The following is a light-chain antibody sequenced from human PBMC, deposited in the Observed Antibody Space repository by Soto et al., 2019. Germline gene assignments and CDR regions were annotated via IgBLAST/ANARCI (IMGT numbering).Light chain of an antibody. CDR1: QSVSSY. Sequence: EIVLTQSPATLSLSPGERATLSCRASQSVSSYLAWYQQKPGQAPRLLIYDASNRATGIPDRFSGSGSGTDFTLTISSLEPEDFAAYYCQQRSNWPRTFGQGTKVEIK. CDR3: QQRSNWPRT. V-gene: IGKV3-11*01. J-gene: IGKJ1*01. CDR2: DAS.